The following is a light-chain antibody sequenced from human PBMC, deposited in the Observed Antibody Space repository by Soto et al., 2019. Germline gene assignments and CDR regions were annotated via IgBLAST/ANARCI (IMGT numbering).Light chain of an antibody. J-gene: IGLJ1*01. Sequence: QSALTQPRSVSGSPRQSVTISCTGTSSDVGDYNYVSWYQQHPGKAPKLMIYDVSKWPSGVPDRFSGSKSGNTASLTISGLQAEDEADYYCCSYAGSYTYVFGTGTKLTVL. V-gene: IGLV2-11*01. CDR1: SSDVGDYNY. CDR2: DVS. CDR3: CSYAGSYTYV.